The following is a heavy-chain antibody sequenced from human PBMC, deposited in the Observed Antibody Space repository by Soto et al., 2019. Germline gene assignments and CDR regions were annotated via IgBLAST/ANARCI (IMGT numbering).Heavy chain of an antibody. V-gene: IGHV3-11*01. CDR3: ANLAKNYYHYMDV. D-gene: IGHD1-26*01. Sequence: AGSLRLSCAASGFSFSDYYMSWIRQAPGKGLEWVSLISTSGSSTDYADSVKGRFTISRDNAKNSLSLQMNSLRAEDTAVYYCANLAKNYYHYMDVWGKGTTVTVSS. CDR1: GFSFSDYY. J-gene: IGHJ6*03. CDR2: ISTSGSST.